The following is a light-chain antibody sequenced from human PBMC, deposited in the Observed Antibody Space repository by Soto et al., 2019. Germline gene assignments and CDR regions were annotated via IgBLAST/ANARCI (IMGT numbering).Light chain of an antibody. Sequence: DIQMTQSPSSLSASVGDRVTITCQASQDISNYLNWYQQKPGKAPKLLIYDASNLETGVPSRFSGSGSGTEFTFTISSLQPEDIATYYCQQYDNLPRERTFGQGTKVEIK. CDR3: QQYDNLPRERT. CDR2: DAS. V-gene: IGKV1-33*01. CDR1: QDISNY. J-gene: IGKJ1*01.